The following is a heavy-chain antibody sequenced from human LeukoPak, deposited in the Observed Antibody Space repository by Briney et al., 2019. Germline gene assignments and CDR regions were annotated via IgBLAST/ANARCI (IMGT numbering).Heavy chain of an antibody. V-gene: IGHV1-69*05. D-gene: IGHD2-15*01. Sequence: SVHVSFKSSGGTFSSYAISWVRPAPGQGFEWMGRIIPIFGTANYAQKFQGRVTITTDESTSTAYMELSGLRSEDTAVYYCARTPLTCSGGSCWFDPWGQGTLVTVSS. J-gene: IGHJ5*02. CDR1: GGTFSSYA. CDR2: IIPIFGTA. CDR3: ARTPLTCSGGSCWFDP.